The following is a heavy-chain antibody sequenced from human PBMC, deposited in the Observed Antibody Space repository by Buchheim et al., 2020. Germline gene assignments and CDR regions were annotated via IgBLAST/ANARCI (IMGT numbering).Heavy chain of an antibody. CDR2: INPSSGAT. V-gene: IGHV1-2*02. Sequence: QVHLVQSGAEVKKPGASVKVSCKTSGFTFSGFYMHWVRQAPGQGLEWMGWINPSSGATNCAQKFQDRVTMTRDPSINPAYMELTRLRSDDTAVYYCAKRFYDYSGYDLWAFDIWGQGT. J-gene: IGHJ3*02. D-gene: IGHD3-22*01. CDR1: GFTFSGFY. CDR3: AKRFYDYSGYDLWAFDI.